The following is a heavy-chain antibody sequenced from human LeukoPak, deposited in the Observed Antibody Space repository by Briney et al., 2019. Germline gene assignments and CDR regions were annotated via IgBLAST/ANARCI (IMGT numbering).Heavy chain of an antibody. CDR1: GYTFTSYA. D-gene: IGHD4-17*01. V-gene: IGHV7-4-1*02. Sequence: ASVKVSCKASGYTFTSYAMNWVRQAPGQGLEWMGWINTNTGNPTYAQGSTGRFVFSLDTSVSTAYLQISSLKAEDTAVYYCARVGDYFTYYYYYGMDVWGQGTTVTVSS. CDR3: ARVGDYFTYYYYYGMDV. CDR2: INTNTGNP. J-gene: IGHJ6*02.